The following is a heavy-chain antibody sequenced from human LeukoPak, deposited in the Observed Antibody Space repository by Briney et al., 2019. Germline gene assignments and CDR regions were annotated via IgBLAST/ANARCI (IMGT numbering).Heavy chain of an antibody. V-gene: IGHV3-7*03. CDR1: GFTFSSYS. D-gene: IGHD1/OR15-1a*01. Sequence: GGSLRLSCAASGFTFSSYSMNWVRQAPGKGPEWVANMNKDGSERYYVDSVKGRFTISRDTAKNLLYLQMNSLRAEDTALYYCARNNDMDVWGQGTTVIVSS. CDR3: ARNNDMDV. CDR2: MNKDGSER. J-gene: IGHJ6*02.